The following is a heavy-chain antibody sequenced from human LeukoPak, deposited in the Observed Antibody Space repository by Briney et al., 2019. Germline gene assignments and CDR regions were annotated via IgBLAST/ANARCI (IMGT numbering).Heavy chain of an antibody. V-gene: IGHV4-59*08. CDR3: ARHFTYYYDSSGYPRDAFDI. CDR2: IYYSGST. Sequence: SETLSLTWTVSGGSISPYYWSWIRQSPGKGLVWIGYIYYSGSTNYNPSLKSRVTISVDMSKNQFSLKLSSVTAADTALYYCARHFTYYYDSSGYPRDAFDIWGQGTMVTVSS. CDR1: GGSISPYY. D-gene: IGHD3-22*01. J-gene: IGHJ3*02.